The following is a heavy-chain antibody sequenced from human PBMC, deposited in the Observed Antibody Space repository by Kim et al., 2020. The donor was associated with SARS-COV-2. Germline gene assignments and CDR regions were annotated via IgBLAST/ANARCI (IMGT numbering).Heavy chain of an antibody. CDR2: IWYDGSNK. CDR3: ARALVDHRSWYYYGMDV. CDR1: GFTFSSYG. V-gene: IGHV3-33*01. Sequence: GGSLRLSCAASGFTFSSYGMHWVRQAPGKGLEWVAVIWYDGSNKYYADSVKGRFTISRDNSKNTLYLQMNSLRAEDTAVYYCARALVDHRSWYYYGMDVWGQGTTVTVSS. D-gene: IGHD6-13*01. J-gene: IGHJ6*02.